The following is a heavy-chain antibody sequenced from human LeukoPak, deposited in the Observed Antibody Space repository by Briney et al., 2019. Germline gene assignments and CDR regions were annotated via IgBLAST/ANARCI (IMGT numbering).Heavy chain of an antibody. Sequence: PSGTLSLTCAVSGGSISSSNWWSWIRQPPGKGLEWIGEIYHSGSTNYNPSLKSRVTISVDKSKTQFSLKLSSVTAADTAVYYCARVLDLDSSGGNDAFDIWGQGTMVTVSS. CDR2: IYHSGST. D-gene: IGHD3-22*01. V-gene: IGHV4-4*02. CDR1: GGSISSSNW. CDR3: ARVLDLDSSGGNDAFDI. J-gene: IGHJ3*02.